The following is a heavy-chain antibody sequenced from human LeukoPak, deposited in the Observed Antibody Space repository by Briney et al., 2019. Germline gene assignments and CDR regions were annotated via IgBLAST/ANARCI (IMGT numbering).Heavy chain of an antibody. CDR1: GGAISSGSYY. V-gene: IGHV4-39*07. CDR3: ARHRGYHVSGSYSFYYYYYCMDV. Sequence: SETLSLTCIVSGGAISSGSYYWGWIRQPPGKGLEWIGSMYYTGSTYNSPSLKSRVTISVDTSKNQFSLKLTSVTAADTAVYYCARHRGYHVSGSYSFYYYYYCMDVWGKGTTVSISS. J-gene: IGHJ6*03. D-gene: IGHD3-10*01. CDR2: MYYTGST.